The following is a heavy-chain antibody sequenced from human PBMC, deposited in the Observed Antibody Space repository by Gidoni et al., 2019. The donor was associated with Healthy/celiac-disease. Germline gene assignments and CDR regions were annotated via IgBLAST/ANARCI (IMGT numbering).Heavy chain of an antibody. Sequence: QVQLQQSGPGLVKPSQTLSLTCPISWDSVSSNSAPWNWIRQSPSRGLEWLGRTYYRSKWYNDYAVSVKSRITINPDTSKNQFSLQRNSVTPEDTAVYYCARDTADSGSFNSNYFDYWGQGTLVTVSS. CDR2: TYYRSKWYN. J-gene: IGHJ4*02. V-gene: IGHV6-1*01. D-gene: IGHD1-26*01. CDR1: WDSVSSNSAP. CDR3: ARDTADSGSFNSNYFDY.